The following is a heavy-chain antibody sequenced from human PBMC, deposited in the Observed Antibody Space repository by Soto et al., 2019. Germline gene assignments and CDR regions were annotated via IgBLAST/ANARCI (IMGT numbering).Heavy chain of an antibody. CDR3: TREYGY. J-gene: IGHJ4*02. Sequence: SETLSLTFALSGFSLSSGYYYGWIRQPPGNGLEWIANIYHSGSSFFSLCLKSRGSMSVDTSTTQFSQKLTSVTATHTSVYYCTREYGYWGQGTLVDVSS. D-gene: IGHD2-8*01. CDR2: IYHSGSS. V-gene: IGHV4-38-2*02. CDR1: GFSLSSGYY.